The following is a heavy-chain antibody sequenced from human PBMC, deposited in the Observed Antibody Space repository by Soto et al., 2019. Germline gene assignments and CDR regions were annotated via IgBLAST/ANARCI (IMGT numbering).Heavy chain of an antibody. CDR3: AKGSWVHHGSEGGNWLDP. V-gene: IGHV3-23*01. J-gene: IGHJ5*02. CDR2: ISHSGSST. Sequence: EVQLLKSGGGLVQPGGSLRLSCAASGVTFSNYAMNWVRQAPGKGLEWVSGISHSGSSTYYADSVKGRFTISRDNSKNTLYLQMNSLRAEDTAVYYCAKGSWVHHGSEGGNWLDPWGQGTLVTVSS. CDR1: GVTFSNYA. D-gene: IGHD3-10*01.